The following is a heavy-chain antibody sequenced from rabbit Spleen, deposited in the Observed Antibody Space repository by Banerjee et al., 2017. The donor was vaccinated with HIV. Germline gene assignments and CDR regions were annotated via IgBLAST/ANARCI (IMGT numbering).Heavy chain of an antibody. CDR3: ARNAGYAGYGYSTLDL. V-gene: IGHV1S45*01. Sequence: QQQLKETGGGLVQPEGSLALTCKASGFSFSSSDYICWVRQAPGKGLEWISCIAGSSSGFTYFASWAKGRFTISKTSSTTVTLQMTSLTAADTATYFCARNAGYAGYGYSTLDLWGQGTLVTVS. J-gene: IGHJ6*01. CDR2: IAGSSSGFT. CDR1: GFSFSSSDY. D-gene: IGHD8-1*01.